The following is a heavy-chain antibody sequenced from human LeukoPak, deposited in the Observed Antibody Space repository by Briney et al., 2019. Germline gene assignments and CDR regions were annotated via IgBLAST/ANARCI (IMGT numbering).Heavy chain of an antibody. V-gene: IGHV1-2*02. CDR2: INPLSGGT. Sequence: ASVKVSCKASGYTFAGYYIHWVRQAPGQGLEWMGWINPLSGGTNYAQTFQGRVTMTRDTSTSTAYMELSRLRSDDTAVYYCARVGGFTWTRGAFDIWGQGTMVTVSS. CDR1: GYTFAGYY. J-gene: IGHJ3*02. CDR3: ARVGGFTWTRGAFDI. D-gene: IGHD3-16*01.